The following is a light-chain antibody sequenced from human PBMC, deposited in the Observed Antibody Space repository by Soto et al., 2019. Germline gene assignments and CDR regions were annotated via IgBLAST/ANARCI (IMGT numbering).Light chain of an antibody. J-gene: IGKJ1*01. CDR1: QSVLHSSNNKNY. Sequence: DIVMTQSPDSLAVSLGERAALNCKSSQSVLHSSNNKNYLAWYQQKPGQPPKLLIYWASTRESGVPDRFSGSGSGTDFTLTITSLQAEDVAVSYCQQYSSTPRTFGQGTKVEIK. CDR3: QQYSSTPRT. V-gene: IGKV4-1*01. CDR2: WAS.